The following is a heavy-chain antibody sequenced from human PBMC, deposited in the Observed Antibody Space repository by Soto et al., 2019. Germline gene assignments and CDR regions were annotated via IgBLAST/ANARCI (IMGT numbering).Heavy chain of an antibody. D-gene: IGHD2-15*01. CDR2: IIPIFGTA. CDR3: ARGRYCSGGSCYFDY. J-gene: IGHJ4*02. CDR1: GGTFSSYA. V-gene: IGHV1-69*13. Sequence: GASVKVSCKASGGTFSSYAISWVRQAPGQGLEWMGGIIPIFGTANYAQKFQGRVTITADESTSTAYMELSSLRSEDTAVYYCARGRYCSGGSCYFDYWGQGTPVTVSS.